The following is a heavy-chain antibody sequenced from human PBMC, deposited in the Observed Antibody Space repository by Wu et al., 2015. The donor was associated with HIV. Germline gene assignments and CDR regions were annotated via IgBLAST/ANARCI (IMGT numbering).Heavy chain of an antibody. CDR3: ARRMYSGSFRPLDY. CDR1: GGTFSSYA. J-gene: IGHJ4*02. D-gene: IGHD1-26*01. CDR2: IIPIFGTA. Sequence: QVHLVQSGAEVKKPGSSVKVSCKASGGTFSSYAISWVRQAPGQGLEWMGGIIPIFGTANYAQKFQGRVTITADESTSTAYMELSSLRSEDTAVYYCARRMYSGSFRPLDYVGPGNPGPPSPQ. V-gene: IGHV1-69*12.